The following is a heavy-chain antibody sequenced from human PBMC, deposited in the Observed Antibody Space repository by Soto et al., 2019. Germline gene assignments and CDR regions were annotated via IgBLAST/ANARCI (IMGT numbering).Heavy chain of an antibody. CDR1: GGTFSSYA. Sequence: ASVKVSCKASGGTFSSYAISWVRQAPGQGLEWMGGIIPILGTANYAQKFQGRVTITADKSTSTAYMELSSLRSEDTAVYYCARAGVTMIVVAPYGMDVWGQGTTVTVSS. D-gene: IGHD3-22*01. CDR2: IIPILGTA. J-gene: IGHJ6*02. V-gene: IGHV1-69*10. CDR3: ARAGVTMIVVAPYGMDV.